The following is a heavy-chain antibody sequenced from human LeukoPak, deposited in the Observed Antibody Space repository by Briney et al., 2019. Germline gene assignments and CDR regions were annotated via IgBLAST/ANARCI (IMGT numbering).Heavy chain of an antibody. V-gene: IGHV3-30*18. CDR2: ISYDGSNK. D-gene: IGHD3-22*01. J-gene: IGHJ5*02. CDR3: AKEEHDSSGYYL. CDR1: GFTFSSYG. Sequence: GGSLRLSCAASGFTFSSYGMHWVRQAPGKGLEWVAVISYDGSNKYYADSVKGRFTISRDNSKNTLYLQMNSLRAEDTAVYYCAKEEHDSSGYYLWGQGSLVTVSS.